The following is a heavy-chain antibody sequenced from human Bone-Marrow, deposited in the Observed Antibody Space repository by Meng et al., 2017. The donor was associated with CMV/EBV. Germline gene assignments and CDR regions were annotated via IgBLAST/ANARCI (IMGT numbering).Heavy chain of an antibody. J-gene: IGHJ6*02. V-gene: IGHV2-5*01. D-gene: IGHD1-1*01. CDR3: AHSEGFRIDNSYYYYYGMDV. Sequence: SGPTLVKPTQTLTLTCTFSGFSLSTSGVGVAWIRQSPGKAPEWLAVIYWNDDKRYSPSLGSRLTVTKDTSKNQVVLTMTNMDPVDTGTYYCAHSEGFRIDNSYYYYYGMDVWGQGTTVTVSS. CDR2: IYWNDDK. CDR1: GFSLSTSGVG.